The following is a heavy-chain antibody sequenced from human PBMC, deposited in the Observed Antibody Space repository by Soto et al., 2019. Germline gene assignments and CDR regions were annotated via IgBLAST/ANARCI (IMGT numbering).Heavy chain of an antibody. V-gene: IGHV3-23*01. CDR1: GFTFSSYA. CDR2: ISGSGGNT. CDR3: ARGDSSSSWYEGSY. D-gene: IGHD6-13*01. J-gene: IGHJ4*02. Sequence: EVQLLESGGGLVQPGGSLRLSCAASGFTFSSYAMSWVRQAPGKGLEWISSISGSGGNTYHAASVKGRFTISRDNSQSTLYLRLNSMRADDTAVYYCARGDSSSSWYEGSYWGQGTLVTVSS.